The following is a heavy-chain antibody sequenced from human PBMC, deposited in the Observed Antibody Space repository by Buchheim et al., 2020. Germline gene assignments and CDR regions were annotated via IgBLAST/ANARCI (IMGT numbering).Heavy chain of an antibody. V-gene: IGHV3-21*01. CDR2: ISSSSSYI. D-gene: IGHD2-15*01. CDR1: GFTFSSYS. CDR3: ATHFFYCSGGSCYPDAFDI. J-gene: IGHJ3*02. Sequence: EVQLVESGGGLVKPEGSLRLSCAASGFTFSSYSMNWVRQAPGKGLEWVSSISSSSSYIYYADSVKGRFTISRDNAKNSLYLQMNSLRAEDTAVYYRATHFFYCSGGSCYPDAFDIWGQGT.